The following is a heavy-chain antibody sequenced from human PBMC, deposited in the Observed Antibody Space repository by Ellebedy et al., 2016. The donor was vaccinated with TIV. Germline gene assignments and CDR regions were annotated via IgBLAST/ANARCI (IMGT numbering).Heavy chain of an antibody. CDR2: IDYIGSA. D-gene: IGHD2-2*01. J-gene: IGHJ5*02. CDR3: ARNPALPRGRFDT. V-gene: IGHV4-39*06. Sequence: MPSETLSLTCSVSGGSVTRTRYYWAWIRQPPGKGLEWIGSIDYIGSAYYNPSLKSRVTVSVDTSKNQFPLNLSSVTAADTAVYYCARNPALPRGRFDTWGQGTLVTVSS. CDR1: GGSVTRTRYY.